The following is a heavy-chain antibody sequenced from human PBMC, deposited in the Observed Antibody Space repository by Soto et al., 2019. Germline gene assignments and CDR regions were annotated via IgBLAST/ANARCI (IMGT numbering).Heavy chain of an antibody. CDR1: GFTFSSYG. CDR2: IWYDGSNK. V-gene: IGHV3-33*01. CDR3: AREGYSGYDFSRDYYYGMDV. J-gene: IGHJ6*02. D-gene: IGHD5-12*01. Sequence: QVQLVESGGGVVQPGRSLRLSCAASGFTFSSYGMHWVRQAPGKGLEWVAVIWYDGSNKYYADSVKGRFTISRDNSKNTLYLQMNSLRAEDTAVYYCAREGYSGYDFSRDYYYGMDVWGQETTVTVSS.